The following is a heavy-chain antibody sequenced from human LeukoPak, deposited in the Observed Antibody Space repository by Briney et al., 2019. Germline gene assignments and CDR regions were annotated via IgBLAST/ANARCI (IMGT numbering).Heavy chain of an antibody. D-gene: IGHD3-16*02. J-gene: IGHJ5*02. CDR2: IYYSGST. Sequence: SETLSLTCTVSGGSISSYYWSWIRQPPGKGLEWIGYIYYSGSTNYNPSLKSRVTISVDTSKNQFSLKLSSVTAADTAVYYCARVGEFINVWGSYPNWFDPWGQGTLVTVSS. CDR3: ARVGEFINVWGSYPNWFDP. CDR1: GGSISSYY. V-gene: IGHV4-59*08.